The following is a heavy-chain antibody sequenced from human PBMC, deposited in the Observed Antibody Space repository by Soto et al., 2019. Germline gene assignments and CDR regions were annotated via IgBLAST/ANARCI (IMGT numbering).Heavy chain of an antibody. V-gene: IGHV4-31*03. J-gene: IGHJ3*02. CDR2: IYYSGST. CDR1: GGSISRCGYY. Sequence: QVQLQESGPGLVKPSQTLSLTCPVSGGSISRCGYYWSWIRQHPGKGLEWIGYIYYSGSTYYNPSLKSRVTISVDTSKNQFPLKLSSVTAADTAVYYCAREIGDYVDYDGAFDIWGQGTMVTVSS. CDR3: AREIGDYVDYDGAFDI. D-gene: IGHD4-17*01.